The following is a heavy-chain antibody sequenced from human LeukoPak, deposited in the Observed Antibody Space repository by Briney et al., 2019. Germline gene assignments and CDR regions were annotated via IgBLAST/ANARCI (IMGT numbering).Heavy chain of an antibody. Sequence: SETLSLTCTVSGGSISSSSYYWGWIRQPPGKGLEWIGSIYYSGSTYYNPSLKSRVTISVDTSKNQFSLKLSSVTAADTAVYYCASGETDGYNSVDVWGKGTTVTVSS. J-gene: IGHJ6*04. CDR3: ASGETDGYNSVDV. V-gene: IGHV4-39*01. CDR2: IYYSGST. CDR1: GGSISSSSYY. D-gene: IGHD5-24*01.